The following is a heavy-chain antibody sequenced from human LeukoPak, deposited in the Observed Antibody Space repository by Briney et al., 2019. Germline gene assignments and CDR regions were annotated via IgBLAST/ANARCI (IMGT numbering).Heavy chain of an antibody. CDR1: GFTFSSYW. CDR2: INSDGRST. V-gene: IGHV3-74*01. CDR3: ARGSGNYDFWSGYYYGTLDY. J-gene: IGHJ4*02. Sequence: GSLRLSFAGSGFTFSSYWMHLVRQAPGKGLVWVSRINSDGRSTSYADSVKGRFTISRDNAKNTLYLQTNSLRAEDTAVYYCARGSGNYDFWSGYYYGTLDYWGQGTLVTVSS. D-gene: IGHD3-3*01.